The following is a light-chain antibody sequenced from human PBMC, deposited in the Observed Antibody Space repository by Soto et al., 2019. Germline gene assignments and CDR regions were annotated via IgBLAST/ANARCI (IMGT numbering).Light chain of an antibody. CDR3: QPSYSSIN. CDR2: WAS. V-gene: IGKV4-1*01. Sequence: IVVTHSPGARALSLGESATINCKSSQSVLYSSNNKNYLAWSQQKPGQPPKLLIYWASTRESGVPDRFIGSGSGTDFTLSISSMQAEDVAVYYCQPSYSSINFGQGTRLEIK. J-gene: IGKJ5*01. CDR1: QSVLYSSNNKNY.